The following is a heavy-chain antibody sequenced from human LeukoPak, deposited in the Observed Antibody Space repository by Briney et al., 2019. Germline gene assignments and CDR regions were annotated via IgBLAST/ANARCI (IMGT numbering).Heavy chain of an antibody. V-gene: IGHV5-10-1*01. CDR2: IDPGDSFT. J-gene: IGHJ4*02. D-gene: IGHD2-8*02. CDR1: GYSFSSYW. CDR3: ARDGGGVSSWVSH. Sequence: GESLKIFCKGSGYSFSSYWISWVRQMPGKGLEWMGRIDPGDSFTKYRPSLEGRVTISADKSLSTVYLQWSSLKASDTAIYYCARDGGGVSSWVSHWGQGTLVTVSS.